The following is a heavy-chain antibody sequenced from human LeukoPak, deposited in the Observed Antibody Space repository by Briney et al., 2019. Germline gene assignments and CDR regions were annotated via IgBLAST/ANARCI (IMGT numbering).Heavy chain of an antibody. D-gene: IGHD3-9*01. J-gene: IGHJ4*02. CDR3: ARDTFWLGKYYFDY. CDR2: ISTSGST. V-gene: IGHV4-4*07. Sequence: SETLSLTCSVSGGSMSSYYWSWIRQPAGKGLEWIGRISTSGSTKYNPSLTTRLTMSVDTSKKQFSLTLSSVTAADTAVYYCARDTFWLGKYYFDYWGQGTLVTVSS. CDR1: GGSMSSYY.